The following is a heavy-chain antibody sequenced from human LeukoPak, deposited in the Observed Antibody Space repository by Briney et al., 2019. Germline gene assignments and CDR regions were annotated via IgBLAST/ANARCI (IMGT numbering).Heavy chain of an antibody. CDR2: IKSDGSSDGSST. Sequence: GGSLRLSCVASGFTFRSYWMQWVRQAPGKGLVWVSRIKSDGSSDGSSTSYADSVKGRFTISRDNAKNSLYLQMNSLRAEDTAVYYCARWQYCGGDCYLDAFDIWGQGTMVTVSS. V-gene: IGHV3-74*01. D-gene: IGHD2-21*02. CDR1: GFTFRSYW. CDR3: ARWQYCGGDCYLDAFDI. J-gene: IGHJ3*02.